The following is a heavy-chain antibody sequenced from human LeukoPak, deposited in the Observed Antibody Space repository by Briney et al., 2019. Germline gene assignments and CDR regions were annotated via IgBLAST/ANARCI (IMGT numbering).Heavy chain of an antibody. D-gene: IGHD6-6*01. V-gene: IGHV4-34*01. CDR3: ARGRIAARCGAFPWFDP. CDR2: INHSGST. CDR1: GWSFSGYY. Sequence: SGTLSLSCAAYGWSFSGYYWSWIRQPPGKGLEWIGEINHSGSTNYNPSLKSRVTISVDTSKNQFSLQLSSVSAADTAVYYCARGRIAARCGAFPWFDPWGQGTQVTVSS. J-gene: IGHJ5*02.